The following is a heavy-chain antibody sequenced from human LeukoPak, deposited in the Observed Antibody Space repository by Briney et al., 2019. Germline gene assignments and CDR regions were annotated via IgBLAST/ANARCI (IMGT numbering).Heavy chain of an antibody. CDR2: MSYDGNND. Sequence: GGSLRLSCVASGFSFSTYAMHWVRQAPGKGLEWVAVMSYDGNNDYYADSVKGRFSISRDKSKNMLYLQMNSLRAEDTAVYYCARDGGSSNWVPWFDPWGQGTLVTVSS. J-gene: IGHJ5*02. V-gene: IGHV3-30-3*01. CDR3: ARDGGSSNWVPWFDP. D-gene: IGHD6-13*01. CDR1: GFSFSTYA.